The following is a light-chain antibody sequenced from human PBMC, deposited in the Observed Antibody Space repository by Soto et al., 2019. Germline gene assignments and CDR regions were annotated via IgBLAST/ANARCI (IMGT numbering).Light chain of an antibody. CDR2: GAS. CDR3: QQYGNAPFT. Sequence: EIVLTQSPGTLSFSPGERATLNCRASQSVSSSYLAWFQQKPGQAPRLLIYGASSRATGIPDRFSGSGSGTDFTLTISRLEPEDFSVYYCQQYGNAPFTFGPGTKVDIK. V-gene: IGKV3-20*01. CDR1: QSVSSSY. J-gene: IGKJ3*01.